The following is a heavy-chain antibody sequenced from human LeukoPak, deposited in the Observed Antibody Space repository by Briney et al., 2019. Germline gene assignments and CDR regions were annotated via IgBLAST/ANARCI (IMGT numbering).Heavy chain of an antibody. CDR3: ARTSVAGVNLDY. J-gene: IGHJ4*02. CDR1: GGSISSYY. CDR2: IYYTGAT. D-gene: IGHD6-19*01. Sequence: PSETLSLTCTVSGGSISSYYWGWIRQPPGKGLQWIGSIYYTGATYYNPSLKSRLTMSVDTSNNQISLRLSSVTAADTAVYYCARTSVAGVNLDYWGQGTLVTVSS. V-gene: IGHV4-59*04.